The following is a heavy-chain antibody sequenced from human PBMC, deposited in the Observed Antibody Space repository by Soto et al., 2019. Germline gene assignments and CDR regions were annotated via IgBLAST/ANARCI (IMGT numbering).Heavy chain of an antibody. CDR3: ASETSDHAADY. D-gene: IGHD2-2*01. CDR1: GYTFTSYY. CDR2: IIPILGIA. V-gene: IGHV1-69*04. Sequence: ASVKVSCKASGYTFTSYYMHWVRQAPGQGLEWMGRIIPILGIANYAQKFQGRVTITADKSTSTAYMELSSLRSEDTAVYYCASETSDHAADYWGQGTLVTVSS. J-gene: IGHJ4*02.